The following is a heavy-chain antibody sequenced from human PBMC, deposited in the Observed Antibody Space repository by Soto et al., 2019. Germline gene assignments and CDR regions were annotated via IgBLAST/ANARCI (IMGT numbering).Heavy chain of an antibody. CDR1: GGSISSYY. Sequence: LSLTCTVSGGSISSYYWSWIRQPPGKGLEWIGYIYYSGSTNYNPSLKSRVTISVDTSKNQFSLKLSSVTAADTAVYYCARVNVLRFLEWPRGMDVWGQGTTVTVSS. D-gene: IGHD3-3*01. J-gene: IGHJ6*02. V-gene: IGHV4-59*01. CDR3: ARVNVLRFLEWPRGMDV. CDR2: IYYSGST.